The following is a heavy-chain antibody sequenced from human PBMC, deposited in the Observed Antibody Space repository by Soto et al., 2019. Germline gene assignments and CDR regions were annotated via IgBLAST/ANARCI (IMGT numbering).Heavy chain of an antibody. CDR3: GFGELSKWVYYYYGMDV. Sequence: EVPLLESGGGLVQPGGSLRLSCAASGFTFSSYAMSWVRQAPGKGLEWVSAISGSGGSTYYADSVKGRFTISRDNSKNTLYLQMNSLRAEDTAVYYCGFGELSKWVYYYYGMDVWGQGTTVTVSS. CDR2: ISGSGGST. J-gene: IGHJ6*02. CDR1: GFTFSSYA. D-gene: IGHD3-10*01. V-gene: IGHV3-23*01.